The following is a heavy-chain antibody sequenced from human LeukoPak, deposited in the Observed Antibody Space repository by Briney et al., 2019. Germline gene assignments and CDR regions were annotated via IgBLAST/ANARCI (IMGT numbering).Heavy chain of an antibody. V-gene: IGHV4-34*01. J-gene: IGHJ4*02. D-gene: IGHD3-10*01. CDR1: GGSFSGYY. CDR3: ARDRSLLWFGEPFDY. CDR2: INHSGST. Sequence: PSETLSLTCAVYGGSFSGYYWSWIRQPPGKGLEWIGEINHSGSTNYNPSLKSRVTISVDTSKNQFSLKLSSVTAADTAVYYCARDRSLLWFGEPFDYWSQGTLVTVSS.